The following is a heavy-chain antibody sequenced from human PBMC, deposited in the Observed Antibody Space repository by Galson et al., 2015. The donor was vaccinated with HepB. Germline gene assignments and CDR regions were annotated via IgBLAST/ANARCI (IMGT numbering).Heavy chain of an antibody. CDR3: ARGLRPQEHLWLDDAFDI. J-gene: IGHJ3*02. V-gene: IGHV3-11*01. D-gene: IGHD5-18*01. Sequence: SLRLSCAASGFTFGDYYMSWIRQAPGKGLEWVSYISGSGRTIYYADSVKGRFTVSRDNAKNSLHLQMNSLSVEDTAVYYCARGLRPQEHLWLDDAFDIWGQGTMVTVSS. CDR1: GFTFGDYY. CDR2: ISGSGRTI.